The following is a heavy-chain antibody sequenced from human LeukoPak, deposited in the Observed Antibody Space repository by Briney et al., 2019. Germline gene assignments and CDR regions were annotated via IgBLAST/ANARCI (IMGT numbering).Heavy chain of an antibody. CDR2: ISASGDST. J-gene: IGHJ4*02. D-gene: IGHD6-19*01. CDR1: GFTFSSHN. CDR3: VKNGWLDY. Sequence: GGSLRLSCAASGFTFSSHNMNCARQAPGKGLEWVAYISASGDSTKYADSVEGRFTISRDNVENSLYLLMNSLRVDDTAVYYCVKNGWLDYWGQGIVLTVSS. V-gene: IGHV3-21*01.